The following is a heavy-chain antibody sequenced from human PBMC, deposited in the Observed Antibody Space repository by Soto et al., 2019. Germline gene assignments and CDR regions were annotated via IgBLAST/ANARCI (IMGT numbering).Heavy chain of an antibody. Sequence: SETLSLTCTVSGGSMRNYFWTWIRQPPGKGLEWIGYIHYSGTTSFFPSYNPSLRSRVTISEDTSKNQFSLKLLSVTTGDTAVYFCAAGEASSRNLAPYYLDFWGQGTLVTVSS. V-gene: IGHV4-59*01. CDR1: GGSMRNYF. CDR2: IHYSGTT. D-gene: IGHD6-13*01. J-gene: IGHJ4*02. CDR3: AAGEASSRNLAPYYLDF.